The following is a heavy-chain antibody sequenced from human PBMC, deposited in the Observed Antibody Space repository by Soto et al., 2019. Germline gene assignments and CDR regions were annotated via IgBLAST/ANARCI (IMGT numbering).Heavy chain of an antibody. CDR1: GFSFSSYA. J-gene: IGHJ4*02. CDR2: ISGMGGST. Sequence: EVQLLESGGGLVQPGGSLRLSCAASGFSFSSYAMIWVRQAPGKGLELVSFISGMGGSTYYADSVKGRFTISRDNSQSALYLQMDSLRVEDTAVYYCAQDQGGYYDSSGYFGYWGQGTLVSVSS. CDR3: AQDQGGYYDSSGYFGY. D-gene: IGHD3-22*01. V-gene: IGHV3-23*01.